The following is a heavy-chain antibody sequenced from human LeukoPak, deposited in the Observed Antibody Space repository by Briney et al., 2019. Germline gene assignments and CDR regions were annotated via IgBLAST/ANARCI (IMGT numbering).Heavy chain of an antibody. CDR2: ISSSGSYI. CDR3: AREMRGGYGDYFDY. V-gene: IGHV3-21*01. J-gene: IGHJ4*02. Sequence: PGGSLRLSCAASGFTFSSYSMNWVRQAPGKGLEWVSSISSSGSYIYYADSVKGRFTISRDNAKNSLYLQMNSLRAEDTAVYYCAREMRGGYGDYFDYWGQGTLVTVSS. CDR1: GFTFSSYS. D-gene: IGHD4-17*01.